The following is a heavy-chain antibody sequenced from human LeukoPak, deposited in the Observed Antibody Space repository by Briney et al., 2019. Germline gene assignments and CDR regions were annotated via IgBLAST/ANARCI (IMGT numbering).Heavy chain of an antibody. CDR3: ARDSHCSGGSCYSGGSNYYYGMDA. CDR2: ISAYNGNT. Sequence: ASVMVSCTASGYTFTSYGISWVRRAPGQGLEWMGWISAYNGNTNYPQKLHGKVTMTTDKSTSTAYMELRRLRSDDTAVYYCARDSHCSGGSCYSGGSNYYYGMDAWGQGTTVTVSS. D-gene: IGHD2-15*01. J-gene: IGHJ6*02. V-gene: IGHV1-18*01. CDR1: GYTFTSYG.